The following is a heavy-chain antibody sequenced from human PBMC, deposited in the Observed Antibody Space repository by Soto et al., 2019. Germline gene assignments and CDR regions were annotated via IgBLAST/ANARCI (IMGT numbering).Heavy chain of an antibody. D-gene: IGHD3-16*02. CDR1: GGSVSNYY. CDR2: INYSGST. Sequence: SETLSLTCTVSGGSVSNYYWTWIRQPPGKGLEWISYINYSGSTDHSPSLKSRVTISLDTSKNQFSLRLISVTAADTAVYYCARLAPRYRIRDYNYYALDFWGQGTTVTVSS. CDR3: ARLAPRYRIRDYNYYALDF. J-gene: IGHJ6*02. V-gene: IGHV4-59*02.